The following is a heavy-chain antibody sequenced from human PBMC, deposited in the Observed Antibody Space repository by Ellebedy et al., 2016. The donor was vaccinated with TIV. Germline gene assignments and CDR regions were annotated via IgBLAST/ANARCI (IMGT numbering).Heavy chain of an antibody. Sequence: GESLKISCAASGFTFSNYVMSWVRQAPGKGLEWVSGIIRSGDYTSYADSVKGRFTISRDNSQNTVSLQMNSLRVEDTAVYYCAKDWEANVWGQGITVTVSS. D-gene: IGHD1-26*01. CDR3: AKDWEANV. J-gene: IGHJ6*02. CDR1: GFTFSNYV. CDR2: IIRSGDYT. V-gene: IGHV3-23*01.